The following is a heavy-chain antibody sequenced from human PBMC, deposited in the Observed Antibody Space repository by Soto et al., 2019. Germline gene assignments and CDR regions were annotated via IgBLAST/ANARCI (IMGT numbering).Heavy chain of an antibody. Sequence: QVQLVESGGGVVQPGRSLRLSCAAPGFTFSSYAMHWVRQAPGKGLEWVAVISYDGSNKYYADSVKGRFTISRDNSKNTLYLQMNSLRAEDTAVYYCARVFSVAYYYYGMDVWGQGTTVTVSS. J-gene: IGHJ6*02. CDR3: ARVFSVAYYYYGMDV. V-gene: IGHV3-30-3*01. D-gene: IGHD2-15*01. CDR2: ISYDGSNK. CDR1: GFTFSSYA.